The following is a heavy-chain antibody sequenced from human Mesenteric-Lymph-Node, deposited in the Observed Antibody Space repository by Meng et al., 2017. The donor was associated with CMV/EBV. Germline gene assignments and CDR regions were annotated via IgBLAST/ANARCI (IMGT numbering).Heavy chain of an antibody. V-gene: IGHV3-15*05. J-gene: IGHJ4*02. CDR2: IKSKSEGGTT. CDR1: TFKNAW. Sequence: TFKNAWMSWVRQATGEGLEWVGRIKSKSEGGTTDYAAPVKDRFTISRDDSKNTLYLQMNSLETEDTAVYYCTTGVFCSGGGCYNSLVYWGQGTLVTVSS. D-gene: IGHD2-15*01. CDR3: TTGVFCSGGGCYNSLVY.